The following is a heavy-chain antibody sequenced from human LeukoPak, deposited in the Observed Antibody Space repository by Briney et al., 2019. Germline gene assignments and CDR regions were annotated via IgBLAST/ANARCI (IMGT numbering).Heavy chain of an antibody. D-gene: IGHD6-13*01. CDR1: GGTFSSYA. CDR2: IIPIFGTA. CDR3: ARVPKYSRGWYTAFDI. J-gene: IGHJ3*02. V-gene: IGHV1-69*13. Sequence: GASVKVSCKASGGTFSSYAISWVRQAPGQGLEWMGRIIPIFGTANYAQKFQGRVTITADESTSTAYMELSSLRFDDTAVYFCARVPKYSRGWYTAFDIWGQGTMVSVSS.